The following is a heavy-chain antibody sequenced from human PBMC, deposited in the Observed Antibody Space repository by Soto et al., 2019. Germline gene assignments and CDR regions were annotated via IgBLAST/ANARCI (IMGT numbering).Heavy chain of an antibody. D-gene: IGHD3-3*01. Sequence: GASVKVSCKASGYTFTSYDINWVRQATGQGLEWMGWMNPNSDNTGYAQKFQGRVTMTRNTSISTAYMELSSLRSEDTAVYYCARGKSVRNGDFWAYWGQGTLVTVSS. V-gene: IGHV1-8*01. CDR3: ARGKSVRNGDFWAY. J-gene: IGHJ4*02. CDR1: GYTFTSYD. CDR2: MNPNSDNT.